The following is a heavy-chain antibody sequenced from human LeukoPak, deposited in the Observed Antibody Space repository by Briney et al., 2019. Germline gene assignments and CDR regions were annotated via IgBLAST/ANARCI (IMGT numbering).Heavy chain of an antibody. CDR3: ARVYSRSGSYYLDY. CDR1: GGTFSSYA. Sequence: ASVKVSCKASGGTFSSYAISWVRQAPGQGLEWMGGIIPIFGTANYAQKFQGRVTITADESTSTAYMELGSLRSEDTAVYYCARVYSRSGSYYLDYWGQGTLVTVSS. D-gene: IGHD1-26*01. CDR2: IIPIFGTA. V-gene: IGHV1-69*13. J-gene: IGHJ4*02.